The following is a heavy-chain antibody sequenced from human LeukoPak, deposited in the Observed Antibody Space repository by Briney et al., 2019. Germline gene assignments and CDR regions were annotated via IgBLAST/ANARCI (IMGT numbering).Heavy chain of an antibody. Sequence: ASVKVSCKASGYTFTGYYMHWVRQAPGQGLEWMGWINPNSGGTNYAQKFQGRVTMTRDTSISTAYMELSRLRSDDTAVYYCARDSSGHYYYYYYMDVWSKGTTVTASS. V-gene: IGHV1-2*02. CDR1: GYTFTGYY. CDR2: INPNSGGT. CDR3: ARDSSGHYYYYYYMDV. D-gene: IGHD3-3*01. J-gene: IGHJ6*03.